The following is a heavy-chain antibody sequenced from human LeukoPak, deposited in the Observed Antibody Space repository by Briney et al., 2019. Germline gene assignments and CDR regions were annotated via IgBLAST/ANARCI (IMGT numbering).Heavy chain of an antibody. V-gene: IGHV3-48*03. CDR3: ARVAVVPQWELLPVTFDY. J-gene: IGHJ4*02. CDR2: ISSSGSTI. Sequence: GGSLRLSCAASGFTFSSYEMNWVRQAPGKGLEWVSYISSSGSTIYYADSVKGRFTISRDNAKNSLYLQMNSLRAEDTAVYYCARVAVVPQWELLPVTFDYWGQGTLVTVSS. D-gene: IGHD1-26*01. CDR1: GFTFSSYE.